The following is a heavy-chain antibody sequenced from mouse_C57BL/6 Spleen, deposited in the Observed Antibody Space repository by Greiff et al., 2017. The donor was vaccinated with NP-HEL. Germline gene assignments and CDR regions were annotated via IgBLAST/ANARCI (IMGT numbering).Heavy chain of an antibody. CDR2: IYPGDGDT. V-gene: IGHV1-82*01. J-gene: IGHJ3*01. Sequence: QVQLQQSGPELVKPGASVKISCKASGYAFSSSWMNWVKQRPGKGLEWIGRIYPGDGDTNYNGKFKGKATMTADKYSSTVYMQLSSLTSEDTLGYESTNYKARCKRTATLTADKSASTADMQLSSRTSDDSAVYFCASSNAWFAYWGQGTLVTVSA. CDR3: TNYKARCKRTATLTADKSASTADMQLSSRTSDDSAVYFCASSNAWFAY. D-gene: IGHD2-1*01. CDR1: GYAFSSSW.